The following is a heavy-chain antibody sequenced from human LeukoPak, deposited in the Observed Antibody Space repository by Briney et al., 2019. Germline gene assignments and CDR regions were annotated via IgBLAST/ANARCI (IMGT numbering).Heavy chain of an antibody. J-gene: IGHJ4*02. CDR2: IIPILGIA. Sequence: ASVKVSCKASGGTFSSYAISWVRQAPGQGLEWMRRIIPILGIANYAQEFQGRVTITADKSTSTAYMELSSLRSEDTAVYYCARDQGYYDSSGYLNWGQGTLVTVSS. V-gene: IGHV1-69*04. CDR1: GGTFSSYA. CDR3: ARDQGYYDSSGYLN. D-gene: IGHD3-22*01.